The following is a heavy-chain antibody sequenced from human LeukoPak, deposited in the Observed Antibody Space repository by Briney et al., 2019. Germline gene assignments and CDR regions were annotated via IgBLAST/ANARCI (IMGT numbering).Heavy chain of an antibody. D-gene: IGHD2-8*02. CDR2: ISGSGGST. Sequence: PGGSLRLSCAASGFTFSSYGMSWVRQAPGKRLEWVSAISGSGGSTYYADSVKGRFTISRDNSKNTLYLQMNSLRAKDTAVYYCATYRQVLLPFESWGQGTLVTVSS. V-gene: IGHV3-23*01. CDR1: GFTFSSYG. CDR3: ATYRQVLLPFES. J-gene: IGHJ4*02.